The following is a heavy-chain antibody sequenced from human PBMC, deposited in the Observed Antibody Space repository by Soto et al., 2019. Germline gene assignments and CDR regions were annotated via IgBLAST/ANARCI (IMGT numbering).Heavy chain of an antibody. Sequence: QVQLLESGGGVVQPGRSLRLSCAASGFTFSSYAMHWVRQAPGKGLEWVAVISYDGSNKYYADSVKGRFTISRDNSKNKLYLPMNGLIAEHRAVDSGACDLFPPIAAGIFDYWGQGTLVTVSS. J-gene: IGHJ4*02. CDR1: GFTFSSYA. CDR3: ACDLFPPIAAGIFDY. V-gene: IGHV3-30*04. CDR2: ISYDGSNK. D-gene: IGHD6-6*01.